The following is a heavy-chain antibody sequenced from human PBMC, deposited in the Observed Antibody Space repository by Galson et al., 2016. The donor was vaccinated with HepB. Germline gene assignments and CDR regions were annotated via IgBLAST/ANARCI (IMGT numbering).Heavy chain of an antibody. CDR1: GFSFNNYA. D-gene: IGHD5-24*01. CDR3: AKGTGEMTTIAPYTYYGMDV. CDR2: ISGSGWNT. J-gene: IGHJ6*02. Sequence: SLRLSCAASGFSFNNYAMSWVRQAPGKGLEWVSLISGSGWNTYYAGSVRGRFIVSRENSKSTVYLHMNTLTAEDTAVYYCAKGTGEMTTIAPYTYYGMDVWGQGTTVTVSS. V-gene: IGHV3-23*01.